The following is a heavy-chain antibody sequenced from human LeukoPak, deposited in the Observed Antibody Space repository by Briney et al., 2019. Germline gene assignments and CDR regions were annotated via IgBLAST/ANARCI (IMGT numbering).Heavy chain of an antibody. CDR2: VNPNSGGT. CDR3: ARESIPYYYYYMDV. CDR1: GGTFSSYA. V-gene: IGHV1-2*02. Sequence: ASVKVSCKASGGTFSSYAISWVRQAPGQGLEWMGWVNPNSGGTNYAQKFQGRVTMTRDTSISTAYMELSRLRSDDTAVYYCARESIPYYYYYMDVWGKGTTVTVSS. J-gene: IGHJ6*03. D-gene: IGHD2-21*01.